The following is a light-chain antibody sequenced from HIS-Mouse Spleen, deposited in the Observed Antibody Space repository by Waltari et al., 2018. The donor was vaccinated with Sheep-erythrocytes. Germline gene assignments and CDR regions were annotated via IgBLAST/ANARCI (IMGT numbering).Light chain of an antibody. J-gene: IGKJ2*01. V-gene: IGKV1-9*01. Sequence: DIQLTQSPSFLSASVGDRITITCRASKGISSYLAWYQQKPGKAPKLLIYAASTLQSGVPYRCSGSGSGTEFTLTISSLQPEDFATYYCQQLNSYPHTFGQGTKLEIK. CDR3: QQLNSYPHT. CDR2: AAS. CDR1: KGISSY.